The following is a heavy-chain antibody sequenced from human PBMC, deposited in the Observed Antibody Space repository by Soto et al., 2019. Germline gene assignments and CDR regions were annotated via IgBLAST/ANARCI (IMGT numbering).Heavy chain of an antibody. Sequence: QVQLVQSGAEVKKPGASVKVSCKASGYTFTSYGISWVRQAPGQGLEWMGWISAYNGNTNYAQKLQGRVTMTTDTSXSXXYMELRSLRSDDTAVYYCARDGHGSGSYLTRWFDPWGQGTLVTVSS. D-gene: IGHD3-10*01. CDR1: GYTFTSYG. V-gene: IGHV1-18*01. J-gene: IGHJ5*02. CDR3: ARDGHGSGSYLTRWFDP. CDR2: ISAYNGNT.